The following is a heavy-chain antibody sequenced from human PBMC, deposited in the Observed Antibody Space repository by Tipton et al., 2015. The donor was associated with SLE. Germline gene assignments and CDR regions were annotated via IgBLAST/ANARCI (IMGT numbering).Heavy chain of an antibody. V-gene: IGHV3-21*01. CDR1: GFTFSSYS. CDR2: ISSSSSYI. CDR3: ARDVIAAAGALDY. J-gene: IGHJ4*02. D-gene: IGHD6-13*01. Sequence: SLRLSCAASGFTFSSYSMNWVRQAPGKGLEWVSSISSSSSYIYYADSVKGRFTISRDNAKNSLYLQMNSRRAEDTAVYYCARDVIAAAGALDYWGQGTLVTVAS.